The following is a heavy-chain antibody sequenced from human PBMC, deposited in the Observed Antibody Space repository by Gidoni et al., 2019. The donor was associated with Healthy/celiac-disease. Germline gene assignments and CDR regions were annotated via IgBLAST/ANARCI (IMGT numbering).Heavy chain of an antibody. CDR3: AKNPYSSGQADY. V-gene: IGHV3-23*01. CDR2: ISGSGGST. D-gene: IGHD6-19*01. J-gene: IGHJ4*02. Sequence: SGFTFSSYAMSWVRQAPGKGLEWVSAISGSGGSTYYADSVKGRFTISRDNSKNTLYLQMNSLRAEDTAVYYCAKNPYSSGQADYWGQGTLVTVSS. CDR1: GFTFSSYA.